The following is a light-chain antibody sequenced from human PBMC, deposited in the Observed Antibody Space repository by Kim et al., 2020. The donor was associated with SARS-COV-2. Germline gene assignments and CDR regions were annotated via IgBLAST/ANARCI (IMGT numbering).Light chain of an antibody. V-gene: IGKV3-20*01. CDR2: GAS. CDR3: QHYGGSLYS. CDR1: QNVNNYF. J-gene: IGKJ2*03. Sequence: PEERATLSCKASQNVNNYFVAWYQQKPGQAPRLLIYGASRRATGIPDRFSGSGSGTAFTLTISGLEPEDFAVYYCQHYGGSLYSFGQGTNLEI.